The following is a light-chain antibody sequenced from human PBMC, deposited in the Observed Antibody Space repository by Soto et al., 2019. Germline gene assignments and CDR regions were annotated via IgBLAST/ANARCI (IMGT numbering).Light chain of an antibody. CDR3: QQSYSTPRT. J-gene: IGKJ4*01. V-gene: IGKV1-39*01. CDR2: AAS. Sequence: DIQMAQSPSSLSASAGDRVTITCRASQSISSYLNWYQQKPGKAPKLLIYAASSLQSGVPSRFSGSGSGTDFTLTISSLQPEDFATYYCQQSYSTPRTCGGGTKVEIK. CDR1: QSISSY.